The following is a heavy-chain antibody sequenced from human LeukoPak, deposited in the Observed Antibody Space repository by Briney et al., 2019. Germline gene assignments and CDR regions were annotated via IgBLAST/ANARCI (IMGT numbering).Heavy chain of an antibody. CDR3: ASQAYCSGGSCSSDRNHYYYGMDV. CDR1: GGSFSGYY. CDR2: SNHSGST. J-gene: IGHJ6*02. D-gene: IGHD2-15*01. Sequence: SGTLSLTCAVYGGSFSGYYWSWIRQPPGKGLEWIGESNHSGSTNYNPSLKSRVTITVDTSKNQFSLKLSSVTAADTAVYYCASQAYCSGGSCSSDRNHYYYGMDVRGQGTTVTVSS. V-gene: IGHV4-34*01.